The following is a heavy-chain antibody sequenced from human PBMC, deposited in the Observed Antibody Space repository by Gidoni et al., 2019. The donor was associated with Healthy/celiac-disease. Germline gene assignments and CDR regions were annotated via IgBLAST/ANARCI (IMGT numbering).Heavy chain of an antibody. J-gene: IGHJ6*02. CDR1: GCSISSGSYY. D-gene: IGHD4-17*01. CDR2: IYTSGST. Sequence: QVQLQESGPGLVKPSQTLSLTCTVSGCSISSGSYYWSWIRPPAGKGLEWIGRIYTSGSTNYNPSLKSRVTISVDTSKNQFSLKLSSVTAADTAVYYCARDGATVVTPWVYGMDVWGQGTTVTVSS. V-gene: IGHV4-61*02. CDR3: ARDGATVVTPWVYGMDV.